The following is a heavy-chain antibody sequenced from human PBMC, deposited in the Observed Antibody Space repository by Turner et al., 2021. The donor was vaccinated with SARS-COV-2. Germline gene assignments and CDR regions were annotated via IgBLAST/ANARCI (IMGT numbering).Heavy chain of an antibody. D-gene: IGHD1-26*01. J-gene: IGHJ2*01. V-gene: IGHV3-23*01. CDR2: LSGSGDST. Sequence: EVQLLDSGGGLVQPGGSLRLSCAASGFTFSNYAMSWVRTATGKGVEWVSFLSGSGDSTYHADSVKGRFTISRDNSKNTLYLQMNSLRAEDTAVYYCAKVGGWELRRKWFFDLWGRGTLVSVSS. CDR1: GFTFSNYA. CDR3: AKVGGWELRRKWFFDL.